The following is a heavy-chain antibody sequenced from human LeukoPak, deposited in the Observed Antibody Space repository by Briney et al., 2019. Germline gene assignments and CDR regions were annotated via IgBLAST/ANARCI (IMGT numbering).Heavy chain of an antibody. CDR3: ARDQRLEYYFDY. CDR2: INPSGGST. D-gene: IGHD3-3*01. V-gene: IGHV1-46*01. Sequence: GASVKVSCKASGYTFSRYYMHWVRQAPGQGLEWMGIINPSGGSTSYAQKFQGRVTMTRDTSTSTVYMELSSLRSEDTAVYYCARDQRLEYYFDYWGQGTLVTVSS. J-gene: IGHJ4*02. CDR1: GYTFSRYY.